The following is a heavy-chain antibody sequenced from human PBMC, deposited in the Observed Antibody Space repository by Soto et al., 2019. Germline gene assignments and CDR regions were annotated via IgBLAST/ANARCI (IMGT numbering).Heavy chain of an antibody. CDR2: IYPGDSDT. V-gene: IGHV5-51*01. CDR1: GYTFSRYW. D-gene: IGHD3-22*01. J-gene: IGHJ4*02. Sequence: EVQLVQSGAEVKKPGESLKISCKGSGYTFSRYWIGWVRQVSGRGLEWMGVIYPGDSDTRYSPSFQGQVTISVGRSKSPAYQPGCRLRAWHRGMYCCLGLHPIVFYDGPCYIWVDYWGQRSLGTVSS. CDR3: LGLHPIVFYDGPCYIWVDY.